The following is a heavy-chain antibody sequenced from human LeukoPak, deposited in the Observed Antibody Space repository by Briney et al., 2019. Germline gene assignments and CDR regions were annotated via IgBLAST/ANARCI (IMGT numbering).Heavy chain of an antibody. V-gene: IGHV3-74*01. Sequence: GGSLRLSFAASGFTLSSYWMHWVRQAPGKGQVWVSRTNSDVSSTSYADSVKGRLTISRDNAKNTLYLQMTSLRPEDTAVYYCARGNYDFWSGPQDYWGQGTLVTVSS. CDR3: ARGNYDFWSGPQDY. D-gene: IGHD3-3*01. J-gene: IGHJ4*02. CDR2: TNSDVSST. CDR1: GFTLSSYW.